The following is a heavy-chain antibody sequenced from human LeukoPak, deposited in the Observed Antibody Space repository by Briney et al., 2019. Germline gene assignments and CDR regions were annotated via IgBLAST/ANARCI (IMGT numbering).Heavy chain of an antibody. CDR3: ARGRSWSGYLPHYYYGMDV. J-gene: IGHJ6*02. CDR2: INHSGGT. CDR1: GGSFSGYY. V-gene: IGHV4-34*01. Sequence: SETLSLTCAVYGGSFSGYYWSWIRQPPGKGLEWIGEINHSGGTNYNPSLKSRVTISVDTSKNQFSLKLSSVTAADTAVYYCARGRSWSGYLPHYYYGMDVWGQGTTVTVSS. D-gene: IGHD3-3*01.